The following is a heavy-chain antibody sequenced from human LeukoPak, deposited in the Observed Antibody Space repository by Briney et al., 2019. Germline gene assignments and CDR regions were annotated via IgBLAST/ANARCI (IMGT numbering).Heavy chain of an antibody. CDR1: GFTFSDYN. V-gene: IGHV3-21*01. CDR3: ARVYYYYYYAMDV. J-gene: IGHJ6*02. Sequence: PGGSLRLSCAASGFTFSDYNMNWVRQAPGKGLEWVSSIGSSSSYIYYADSVKGRFTISRDNAKNSLYLQMNSLRAEDTAVYYCARVYYYYYYAMDVWGQGTTVTVSS. CDR2: IGSSSSYI. D-gene: IGHD3-10*01.